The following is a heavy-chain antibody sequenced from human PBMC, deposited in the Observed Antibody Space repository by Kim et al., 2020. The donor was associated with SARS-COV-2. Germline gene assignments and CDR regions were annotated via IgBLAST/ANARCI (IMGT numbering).Heavy chain of an antibody. D-gene: IGHD2-15*01. CDR1: GFTFSSYT. CDR3: ARAPRYCSGGSCYSHYSYGMDV. J-gene: IGHJ6*02. V-gene: IGHV3-64*01. CDR2: ISSNGGST. Sequence: GGSLRLSCAASGFTFSSYTMHWVRQAPGKGLEYVSTISSNGGSTYYANSVKGRFTISRDNSKNTLYLQMGSLRVEDMAVYYCARAPRYCSGGSCYSHYSYGMDVWGQRTTVTVAS.